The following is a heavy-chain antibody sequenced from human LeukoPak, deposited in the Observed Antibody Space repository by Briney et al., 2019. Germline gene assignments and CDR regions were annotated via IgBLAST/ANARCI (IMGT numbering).Heavy chain of an antibody. V-gene: IGHV3-23*01. CDR3: AKGNGYSYGRYYFDY. CDR2: ITASGGNT. CDR1: GFTFSSYA. Sequence: GGSLRLSCAASGFTFSSYAMGWVRQAPGKGLEWVSAITASGGNTYYSYSVKGRFTISTDNSNNTLYLQVNSLRAENTAVYYCAKGNGYSYGRYYFDYWGQGTLVTVSS. J-gene: IGHJ4*02. D-gene: IGHD5-18*01.